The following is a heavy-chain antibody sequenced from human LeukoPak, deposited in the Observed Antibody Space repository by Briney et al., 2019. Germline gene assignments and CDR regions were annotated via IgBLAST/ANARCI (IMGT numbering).Heavy chain of an antibody. CDR1: XXSISSGYY. CDR3: AIEVIAVAGKGEFDY. Sequence: SEXXXLTCXXSXXSISSGYYXGWIRPPPGKGREGIGSIYHSGSTYYNPSLKRGVTISVETTKKQFSLKLSSVTAADTAVYYCAIEVIAVAGKGEFDYWGQGTLVTVSS. J-gene: IGHJ4*02. V-gene: IGHV4-38-2*02. D-gene: IGHD6-19*01. CDR2: IYHSGST.